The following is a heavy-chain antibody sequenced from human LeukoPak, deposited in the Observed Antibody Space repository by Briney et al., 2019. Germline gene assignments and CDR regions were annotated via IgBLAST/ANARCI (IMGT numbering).Heavy chain of an antibody. D-gene: IGHD5-18*01. CDR1: GYSFTSYY. V-gene: IGHV1-2*02. J-gene: IGHJ4*02. CDR3: ARGTGEGYTYGRYYFDY. Sequence: ASVKVSCKASGYSFTSYYMNWVRQAPGQGLEWMGWMDPNSGNTDYAQNFQGRVTMTRDTSISTAYVELSRLRSDDTAVYYCARGTGEGYTYGRYYFDYWGQGTLVTVSS. CDR2: MDPNSGNT.